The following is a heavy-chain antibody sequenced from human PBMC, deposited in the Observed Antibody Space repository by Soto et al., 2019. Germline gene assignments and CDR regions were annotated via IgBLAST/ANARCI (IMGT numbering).Heavy chain of an antibody. CDR3: ESSAGPCHS. Sequence: VRQAPGQGLEWMGWINPNSGGTNYAQKFQGRVTMTRDTSISTAYMELSRLRSDDTVVYYCESSAGPCHSWWQGPLVT. D-gene: IGHD6-13*01. V-gene: IGHV1-2*02. J-gene: IGHJ1*01. CDR2: INPNSGGT.